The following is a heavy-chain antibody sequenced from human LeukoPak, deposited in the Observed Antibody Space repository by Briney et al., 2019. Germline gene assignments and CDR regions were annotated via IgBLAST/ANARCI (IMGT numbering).Heavy chain of an antibody. CDR3: AKLHHFDWLLVSNLFDP. J-gene: IGHJ5*02. CDR1: GFTFSTYA. CDR2: INGSGGST. Sequence: PGGSLRLSCAASGFTFSTYAMSWVRQAPGKGLEWVSTINGSGGSTYYADSVKGRFTISRDNSKNTLYLQMNSLRAEDTALYYCAKLHHFDWLLVSNLFDPWGQGTLVTVSS. D-gene: IGHD3-9*01. V-gene: IGHV3-23*01.